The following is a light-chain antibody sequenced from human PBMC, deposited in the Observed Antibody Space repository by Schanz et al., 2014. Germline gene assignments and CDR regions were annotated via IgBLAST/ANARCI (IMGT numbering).Light chain of an antibody. J-gene: IGLJ2*01. Sequence: QSALTQPASVSGSPGQSITISCTGTSSDVGGYNYVSWYQQHPGKVPKLMIYDVSNRPSGVSNRFSGSKSGNTASLTISGLQAEDEADYYCSSYTSSSGVAFGGGTKLTVL. CDR1: SSDVGGYNY. V-gene: IGLV2-14*01. CDR3: SSYTSSSGVA. CDR2: DVS.